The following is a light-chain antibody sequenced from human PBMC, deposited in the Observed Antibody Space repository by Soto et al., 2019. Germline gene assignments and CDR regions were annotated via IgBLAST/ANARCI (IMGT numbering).Light chain of an antibody. CDR3: QQYGSSGT. Sequence: PSALSASVGNRVTLTCQASQDIATYLNWYQQKPGQAPRLLIYGASNRATGIPDRFSGSGSGTDFTLTISRLEPEDFAVYYCQQYGSSGTFGQGTKVDI. CDR1: QDIATY. V-gene: IGKV3-20*01. J-gene: IGKJ1*01. CDR2: GAS.